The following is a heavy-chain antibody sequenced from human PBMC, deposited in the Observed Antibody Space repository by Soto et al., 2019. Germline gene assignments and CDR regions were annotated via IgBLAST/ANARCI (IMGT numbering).Heavy chain of an antibody. CDR1: GFTFSTSG. CDR2: ISHDGSVT. V-gene: IGHV3-30*18. CDR3: AKDWGSSGWYNWFDP. J-gene: IGHJ5*02. D-gene: IGHD6-13*01. Sequence: QVQMVESGGGVVQPGTSLRLSCATSGFTFSTSGMHWVRQAPGKGLEWVAMISHDGSVTYYTDSVQGRVTISRDTPKNTLYLQMNSLRDEDTAIYYCAKDWGSSGWYNWFDPWGQGTRVTVS.